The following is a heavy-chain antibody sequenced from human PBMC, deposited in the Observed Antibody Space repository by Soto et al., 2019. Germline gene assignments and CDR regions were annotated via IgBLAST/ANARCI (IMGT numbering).Heavy chain of an antibody. CDR2: IYYSGNT. J-gene: IGHJ4*02. D-gene: IGHD3-10*01. CDR3: ARGSTYYGLGI. Sequence: QVQLQESGPGLVKPSQTLSLTCSVSGGSMSSGDYYWSWIRQPPGKGLEWIGYIYYSGNTFYSPSLESRVTISADTSKKKFSLSLNSVTAADTAVYYCARGSTYYGLGIGGQGTLVTVSS. CDR1: GGSMSSGDYY. V-gene: IGHV4-30-4*01.